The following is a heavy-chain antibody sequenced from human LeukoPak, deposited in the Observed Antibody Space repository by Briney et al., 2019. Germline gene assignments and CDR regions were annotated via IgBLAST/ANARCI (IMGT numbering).Heavy chain of an antibody. Sequence: PGGSLRLSCAASGFTFSAYSMNWVRQAPGKGLEWISYTSRSSGAIFYADSVKGRFTISGDNAKSSLYLQMNGLRAEDTAVYYCVRDHLYGFDYWGQGTLVTVSS. CDR1: GFTFSAYS. J-gene: IGHJ4*02. V-gene: IGHV3-48*04. D-gene: IGHD4-17*01. CDR2: TSRSSGAI. CDR3: VRDHLYGFDY.